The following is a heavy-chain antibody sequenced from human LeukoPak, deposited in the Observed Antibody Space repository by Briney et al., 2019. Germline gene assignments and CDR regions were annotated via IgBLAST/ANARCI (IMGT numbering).Heavy chain of an antibody. Sequence: GESLKISCKGSGYNFPDNWIAWVRQMPGKGLEWMGIIYPGDSDTRYSPSFQGHVTISTDKSITTAYLQWSSLKASDTAIYYCARHVGITSASDYWGQGTLVTVSS. CDR2: IYPGDSDT. CDR3: ARHVGITSASDY. J-gene: IGHJ4*02. CDR1: GYNFPDNW. V-gene: IGHV5-51*01. D-gene: IGHD1-26*01.